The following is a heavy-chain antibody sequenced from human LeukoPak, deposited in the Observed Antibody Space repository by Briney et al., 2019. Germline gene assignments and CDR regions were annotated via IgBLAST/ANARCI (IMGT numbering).Heavy chain of an antibody. Sequence: SETLSLTCTVSGGSISSYYWSWIRQPPGKGLEWIGYIYYSGSTNYNPSLKSRVTISVDTSKNQFSLKLSSVTAADTAVYYCATLSSEYCSGGSCYSRWGQGTLVTVSS. V-gene: IGHV4-59*08. CDR2: IYYSGST. CDR3: ATLSSEYCSGGSCYSR. J-gene: IGHJ4*02. CDR1: GGSISSYY. D-gene: IGHD2-15*01.